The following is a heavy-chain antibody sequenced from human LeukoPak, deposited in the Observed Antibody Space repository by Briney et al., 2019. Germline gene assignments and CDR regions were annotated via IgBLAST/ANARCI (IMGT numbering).Heavy chain of an antibody. D-gene: IGHD2-15*01. CDR2: ISPYNGNT. CDR3: ARGPFCSGGTCYSQYYDY. V-gene: IGHV1-18*01. CDR1: GYTFTSYG. J-gene: IGHJ4*02. Sequence: ASVKVSCKASGYTFTSYGISWMRQAPGQGLEWMGWISPYNGNTNYAQKLQGRVTMTTDTSTTTAYMELRSLSSDDTAVYYCARGPFCSGGTCYSQYYDYWGQGTLVTDSS.